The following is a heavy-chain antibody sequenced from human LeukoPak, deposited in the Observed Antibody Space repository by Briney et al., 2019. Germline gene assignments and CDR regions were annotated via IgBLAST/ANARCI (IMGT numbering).Heavy chain of an antibody. CDR1: GYTLTSYD. V-gene: IGHV1-8*01. CDR3: ARSQLTTLNYYYYGMDV. J-gene: IGHJ6*02. CDR2: MNPNSGNT. Sequence: ASVKVSCKASGYTLTSYDINWVRQATGQGLEWMGWMNPNSGNTGYAQKFQGRVTMTRNTSISTAYMELSSLRSEDTAVYYCARSQLTTLNYYYYGMDVWGQGTTVTVSS. D-gene: IGHD2-2*01.